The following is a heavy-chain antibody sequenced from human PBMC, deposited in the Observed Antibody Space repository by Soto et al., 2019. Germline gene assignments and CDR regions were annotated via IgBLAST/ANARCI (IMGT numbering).Heavy chain of an antibody. Sequence: QVQLQQSGPGLVKPSQTLSLTCAISGDSVSSNSAAWNWIRQSPSRGLEWLGRTYYTSNWYNDYALSVKSRITSNPDTSKNQFSLQLNSVTPEDTAVYYCARSPYSAVRAFDIWGQGTMVTVSS. CDR3: ARSPYSAVRAFDI. CDR2: TYYTSNWYN. CDR1: GDSVSSNSAA. D-gene: IGHD4-4*01. V-gene: IGHV6-1*01. J-gene: IGHJ3*02.